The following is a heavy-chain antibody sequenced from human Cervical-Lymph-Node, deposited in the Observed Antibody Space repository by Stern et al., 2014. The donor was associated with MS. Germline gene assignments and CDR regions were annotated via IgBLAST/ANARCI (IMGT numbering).Heavy chain of an antibody. V-gene: IGHV1-8*01. D-gene: IGHD4-17*01. CDR2: MNPNSGIT. J-gene: IGHJ5*02. Sequence: VQLVQSGAEVKKPGASVKVSCKASGYTFTSYDINWVRQATGQGLEGMGWMNPNSGITVYAQKFQGRVTMTRDTSITTAYMELSSLRSEDTAVYYCAREDDGDYGPIGWFDPWGQGTLVTVSS. CDR1: GYTFTSYD. CDR3: AREDDGDYGPIGWFDP.